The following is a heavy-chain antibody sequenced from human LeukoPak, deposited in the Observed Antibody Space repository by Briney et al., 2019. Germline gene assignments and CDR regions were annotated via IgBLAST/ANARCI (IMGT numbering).Heavy chain of an antibody. J-gene: IGHJ3*02. CDR3: GRHGGAFEM. CDR1: GFTFSSYS. CDR2: IGSGSSYI. V-gene: IGHV3-21*01. Sequence: GSLRLSCAASGFTFSSYSMNWVRQAPGKGLEWVSFIGSGSSYIYYADSVKGRFTISRDNAKNSLYLQMNSLRVEDTAVYYCGRHGGAFEMWGQGTMVTVSS.